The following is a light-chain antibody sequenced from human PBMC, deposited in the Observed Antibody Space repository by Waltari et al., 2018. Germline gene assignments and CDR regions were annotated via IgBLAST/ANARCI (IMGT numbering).Light chain of an antibody. CDR1: SSNIAARSA. J-gene: IGLJ2*01. V-gene: IGLV1-40*01. CDR2: GNN. Sequence: QSGLTQPPSVSGAPVQRVNISCTGRSSNIAARSAAHLYHLLPGAAPKLPIHGNNNRPSGVPDRFSGSKSGTSASLAITGLQAEDEADYYCQSYDSSLIASVFGGGTKLSVL. CDR3: QSYDSSLIASV.